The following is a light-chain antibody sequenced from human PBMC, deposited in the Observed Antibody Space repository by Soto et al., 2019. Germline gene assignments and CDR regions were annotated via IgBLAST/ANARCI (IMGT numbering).Light chain of an antibody. CDR1: SSDVGSYKL. CDR2: EGS. V-gene: IGLV2-23*01. J-gene: IGLJ2*01. Sequence: QSALTQPASVSGSPGQSITISCTGTSSDVGSYKLVSWYRQHPGKAPKLMIYEGSKRPSGVSNRFSGSTSGNTASLTISGLQDEDEADYYCCSYAGSSTFVVFGGGIKLTVL. CDR3: CSYAGSSTFVV.